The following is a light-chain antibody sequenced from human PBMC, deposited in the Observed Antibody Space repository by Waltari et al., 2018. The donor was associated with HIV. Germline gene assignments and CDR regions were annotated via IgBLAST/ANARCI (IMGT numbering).Light chain of an antibody. CDR2: LGS. V-gene: IGKV2-28*01. Sequence: IVMTQSPLSLPVTPGEPASISCRSGLSLLQSNGDNYLDWYVQRPGQSPQLLIYLGSNRASGVPDRFSGSGSGTDFTLKINTVEAEDVGVYYCMQALQTPPTFGQGTKVEIK. J-gene: IGKJ1*01. CDR1: LSLLQSNGDNY. CDR3: MQALQTPPT.